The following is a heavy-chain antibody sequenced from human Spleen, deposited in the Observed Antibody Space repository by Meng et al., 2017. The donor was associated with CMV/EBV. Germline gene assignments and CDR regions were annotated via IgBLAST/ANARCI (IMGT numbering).Heavy chain of an antibody. CDR2: MNPNSGNT. Sequence: ASVKVSCKTSGYPFNTYDINWVRQPTGQGLEWMGWMNPNSGNTGYAQKFQGRVTMTRNTSISTAYMELSSLTSDDTAVYYCARAGLSYGGVDHWGQGTLVTVSS. J-gene: IGHJ4*02. V-gene: IGHV1-8*01. D-gene: IGHD3-10*01. CDR3: ARAGLSYGGVDH. CDR1: GYPFNTYD.